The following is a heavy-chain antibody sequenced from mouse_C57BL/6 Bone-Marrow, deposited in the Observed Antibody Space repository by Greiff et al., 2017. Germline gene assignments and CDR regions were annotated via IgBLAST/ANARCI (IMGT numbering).Heavy chain of an antibody. CDR2: IYPRSGNT. J-gene: IGHJ3*01. CDR3: ARSDYGAWFAY. Sequence: QVHVKQSGAELVRPGTSVKVSCKASGYAFTNYLIEWVKQRPGQGLEWIGEIYPRSGNTYYNEKFKGKATLTADKSSSTAYMELRSLASEDSAVYFCARSDYGAWFAYWGQGTLVTVSA. D-gene: IGHD1-1*01. CDR1: GYAFTNYL. V-gene: IGHV1-54*01.